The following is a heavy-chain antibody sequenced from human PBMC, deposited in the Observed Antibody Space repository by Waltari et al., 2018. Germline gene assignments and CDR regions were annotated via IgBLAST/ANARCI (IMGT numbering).Heavy chain of an antibody. V-gene: IGHV3-53*01. CDR3: ATWTGGSLGAFDN. D-gene: IGHD7-27*01. Sequence: EVQLVESGGGLIQPGGSLTLSCDVSGITVSYHNSGWVRQAPGKGLGGVSVIYSGGDTYDADAVRGRFTISRDNSKNTLYLQMNSLRVEDTALYYCATWTGGSLGAFDNWGQGTMVTVSS. J-gene: IGHJ3*02. CDR1: GITVSYHN. CDR2: IYSGGDT.